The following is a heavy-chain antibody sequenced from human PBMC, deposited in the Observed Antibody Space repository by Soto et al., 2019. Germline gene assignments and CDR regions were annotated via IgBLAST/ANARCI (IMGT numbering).Heavy chain of an antibody. V-gene: IGHV3-30-3*01. Sequence: PGGSLRLSCAVSGFTFSTYAMEWVRQAPGKGLDWVALISYGGSDKYYADSVKGRFTISRDNSKNTLYLQMNSLRLEDTAVYYCARPVEPFYYYGMDVWGQGTTVTVSS. CDR2: ISYGGSDK. CDR1: GFTFSTYA. CDR3: ARPVEPFYYYGMDV. J-gene: IGHJ6*02.